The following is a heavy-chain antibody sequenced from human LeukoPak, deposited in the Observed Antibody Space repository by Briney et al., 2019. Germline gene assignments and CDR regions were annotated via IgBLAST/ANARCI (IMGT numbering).Heavy chain of an antibody. J-gene: IGHJ4*02. D-gene: IGHD4-17*01. CDR1: DGSFSLHY. Sequence: PSETLSLTCTVSDGSFSLHYWTWIRQPPGKGLEYIGSILSRGSTKYNPSLKSRVSISVDTSKNEVSLKLRAVTTADTAVYYCARGRRYGDYINYFDFWGPGTLVTVSS. CDR2: ILSRGST. CDR3: ARGRRYGDYINYFDF. V-gene: IGHV4-59*11.